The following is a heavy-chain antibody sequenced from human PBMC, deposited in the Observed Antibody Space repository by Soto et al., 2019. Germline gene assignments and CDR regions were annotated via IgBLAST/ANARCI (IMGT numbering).Heavy chain of an antibody. V-gene: IGHV4-59*01. D-gene: IGHD3-3*01. J-gene: IGHJ5*02. CDR1: GGSISSYY. Sequence: SETLSLTCTVSGGSISSYYWSWIRQPPGKGLEWIGYIYYSGSTNYNPSLKSRVTISVDTSKNQFSLKLSSVTAADTAVYYCARAVTIFGAGNWFNPWXQGTLVTVSS. CDR3: ARAVTIFGAGNWFNP. CDR2: IYYSGST.